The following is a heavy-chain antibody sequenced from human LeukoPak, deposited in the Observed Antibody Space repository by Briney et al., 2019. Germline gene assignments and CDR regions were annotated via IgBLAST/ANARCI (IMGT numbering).Heavy chain of an antibody. J-gene: IGHJ4*02. CDR2: IIPILGIA. D-gene: IGHD3-22*01. CDR1: GGTFSSYA. V-gene: IGHV1-69*04. CDR3: ANSHYYDSSGYNRVDY. Sequence: SVKVSCKASGGTFSSYAIRWVRQAPGQGLEWMGRIIPILGIANYAQKFQGRVTITADRSTSTAYMELSSLRSEDTAVYYCANSHYYDSSGYNRVDYWGQGTLVTVSS.